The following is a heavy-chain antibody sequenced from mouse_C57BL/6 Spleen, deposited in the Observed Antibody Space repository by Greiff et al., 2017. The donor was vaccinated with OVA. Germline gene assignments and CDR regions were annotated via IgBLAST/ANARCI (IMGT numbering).Heavy chain of an antibody. CDR3: ATPGTGDYYAMDY. CDR1: GFTFSDYG. V-gene: IGHV5-17*01. J-gene: IGHJ4*01. CDR2: ISSGSSTI. Sequence: EVQRVESGGGLVKPGGSLKLSCAASGFTFSDYGMHWVRQAPEKGLEWVAYISSGSSTIYYADTVKGRFTISRDNAKNTLFLQMTSLRSEDTAMYYCATPGTGDYYAMDYWGQGTSVTVSS. D-gene: IGHD4-1*01.